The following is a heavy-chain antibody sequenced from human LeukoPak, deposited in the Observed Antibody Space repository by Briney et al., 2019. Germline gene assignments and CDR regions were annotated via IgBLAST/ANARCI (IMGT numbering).Heavy chain of an antibody. CDR2: ISGSGGST. J-gene: IGHJ4*02. Sequence: PGGSLRLSCAASGFTVSSNYMSWVRQTPEKGLEWVSGISGSGGSTYYADSVKGRFTISRDNSKNTLYLQMNSLRVEDTAVYYCAKAAVSYYFDYWGQGTVVTVPS. V-gene: IGHV3-23*01. CDR3: AKAAVSYYFDY. CDR1: GFTVSSNY.